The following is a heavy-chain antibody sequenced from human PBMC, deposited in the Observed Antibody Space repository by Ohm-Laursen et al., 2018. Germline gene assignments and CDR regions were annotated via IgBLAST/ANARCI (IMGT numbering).Heavy chain of an antibody. CDR2: ATGSGRYT. CDR1: GFTFSGYA. D-gene: IGHD3-22*01. CDR3: VRGSSGYYPYYFDF. J-gene: IGHJ4*02. Sequence: SLRLSCTASGFTFSGYAMSWVRQAPGKGLEWVSVATGSGRYTYYRDSVKGRFTISRDNSKNTLYLQMNSLRAEETAVYYCVRGSSGYYPYYFDFWGQGTLVTVSS. V-gene: IGHV3-23*01.